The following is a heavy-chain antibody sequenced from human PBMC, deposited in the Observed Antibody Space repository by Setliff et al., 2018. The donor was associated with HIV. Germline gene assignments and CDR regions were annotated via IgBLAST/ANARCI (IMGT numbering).Heavy chain of an antibody. D-gene: IGHD3-10*01. V-gene: IGHV1-2*02. J-gene: IGHJ6*04. CDR1: GYTFTDDY. CDR2: INPISGVT. Sequence: ASVKVSCKASGYTFTDDYIHWVRQARGQGLEWMGWINPISGVTNYAEKFQGRVTMTRDTSISTACMELSRLTSDDTAIYYCARGRDYHGSGSYWAKDVWGKGTTVTVSS. CDR3: ARGRDYHGSGSYWAKDV.